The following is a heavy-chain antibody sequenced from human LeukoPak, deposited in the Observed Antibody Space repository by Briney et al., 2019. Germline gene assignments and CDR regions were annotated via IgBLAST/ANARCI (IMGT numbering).Heavy chain of an antibody. Sequence: GGSLRLSCVASGFPFSNYWMSWFRQAPGKGPEWVASIKQDGSETFYVDSVKGRSTISKDNAKNSLYLLMNSLRAEDTAVYYCAREDHSKYEYWGQGTLVTVSS. J-gene: IGHJ4*02. CDR3: AREDHSKYEY. CDR2: IKQDGSET. V-gene: IGHV3-7*01. D-gene: IGHD4-11*01. CDR1: GFPFSNYW.